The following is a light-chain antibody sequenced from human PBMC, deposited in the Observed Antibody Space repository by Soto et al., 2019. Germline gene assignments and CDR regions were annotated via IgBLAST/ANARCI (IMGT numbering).Light chain of an antibody. J-gene: IGKJ2*01. CDR3: QQYYSYPGGT. V-gene: IGKV1-8*01. CDR2: AAS. Sequence: AIRMTQSPSSFSASTGDRVTITCRASQGISSYLAWYQQKPGKAPKLLIYAASTLQSGVPSRFSGSGSGTDFTLTISCLQSEDFATYYCQQYYSYPGGTLGQGTKLEIK. CDR1: QGISSY.